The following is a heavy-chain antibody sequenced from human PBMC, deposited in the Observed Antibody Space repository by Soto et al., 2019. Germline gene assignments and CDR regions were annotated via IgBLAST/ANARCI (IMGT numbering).Heavy chain of an antibody. D-gene: IGHD2-8*01. CDR3: ARDCTNGVCFD. CDR1: GGSISTGGYY. Sequence: SETLSLTYTVSGGSISTGGYYWTWIRQYPERGLEWIGYIYYTGSTYYNPSLKSRVTITIDTSKNQLSLKLSSVTAADTAVYYCARDCTNGVCFDWGQGALVTVSS. J-gene: IGHJ4*02. CDR2: IYYTGST. V-gene: IGHV4-31*03.